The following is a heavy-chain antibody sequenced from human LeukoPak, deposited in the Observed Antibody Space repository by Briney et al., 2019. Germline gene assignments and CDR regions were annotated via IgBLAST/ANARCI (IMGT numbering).Heavy chain of an antibody. D-gene: IGHD2-2*02. CDR1: GYTFTSYA. V-gene: IGHV1-3*02. J-gene: IGHJ4*02. CDR2: SNAGNGNT. Sequence: ASVKVSCKASGYTFTSYAMHWVRQAPGQRLEWMGWSNAGNGNTKYSQEFQGRVTITRDTSASTAYMELRSLRSDDTAVYYCARYCSSTSCYTGILPDYWGQGTLVTVSS. CDR3: ARYCSSTSCYTGILPDY.